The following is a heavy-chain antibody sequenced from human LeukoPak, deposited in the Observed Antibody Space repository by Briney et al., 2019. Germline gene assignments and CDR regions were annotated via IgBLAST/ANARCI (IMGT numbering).Heavy chain of an antibody. CDR1: GGSFSGYY. V-gene: IGHV4-34*01. D-gene: IGHD1-26*01. CDR3: ASAHDGSGEVGAFPY. J-gene: IGHJ4*02. Sequence: SETLSLTCAVYGGSFSGYYWSWIRQPPGKGLEWIGEINHSGSTNYNPSLKSRVTISVDTSKNQFSLKLSSVTAADTAVYYCASAHDGSGEVGAFPYWGQGTLVTVSS. CDR2: INHSGST.